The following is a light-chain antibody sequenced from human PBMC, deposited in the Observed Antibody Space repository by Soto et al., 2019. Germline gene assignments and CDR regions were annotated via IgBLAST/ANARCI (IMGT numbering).Light chain of an antibody. V-gene: IGKV3-15*01. CDR1: QSVGSN. Sequence: EIVMTQSPATLSVSPGERASLSCRASQSVGSNLAWYQQKPGQAPRLLIYGASTRATGIPARFSGSGSGTEFTLTISSLQSEDFAVYHRQQYDNWPYTFGQGTKLEIK. CDR2: GAS. CDR3: QQYDNWPYT. J-gene: IGKJ2*01.